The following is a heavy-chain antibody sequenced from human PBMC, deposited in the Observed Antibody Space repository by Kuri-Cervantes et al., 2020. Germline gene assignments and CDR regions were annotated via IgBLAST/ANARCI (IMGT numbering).Heavy chain of an antibody. V-gene: IGHV1-2*02. Sequence: ASVKVSCKASGYTFTSYAMHWVRQAPGQGLEWMGWINPNSGGTNYAQKFQGRVTMTRDTSISTAYMELSRLRSDDTAVYYCAREQNTAYYGFPFDPWGQGTLVTVSS. D-gene: IGHD3-10*01. CDR3: AREQNTAYYGFPFDP. CDR1: GYTFTSYA. CDR2: INPNSGGT. J-gene: IGHJ5*02.